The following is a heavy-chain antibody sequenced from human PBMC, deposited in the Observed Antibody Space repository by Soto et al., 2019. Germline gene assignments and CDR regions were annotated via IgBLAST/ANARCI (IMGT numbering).Heavy chain of an antibody. Sequence: CRGSGYIFTNYWIGWVRQMPGKGLEWMGIIYPGDSDTRYSPSFQGQVTISADKSISTAYLQWSSLKASDTAMYYCAGGGVRGVITRTRDYYGMDVWGQGTTVTVSS. D-gene: IGHD3-10*01. J-gene: IGHJ6*02. CDR2: IYPGDSDT. CDR1: GYIFTNYW. CDR3: AGGGVRGVITRTRDYYGMDV. V-gene: IGHV5-51*01.